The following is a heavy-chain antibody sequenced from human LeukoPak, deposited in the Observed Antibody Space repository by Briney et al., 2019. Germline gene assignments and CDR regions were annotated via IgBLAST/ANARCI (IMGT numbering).Heavy chain of an antibody. V-gene: IGHV3-15*01. CDR3: AKDPLPGDYCSGGSCYLDY. Sequence: GGSLRLSCAASGFTFSNAWMSWVRQAPGKGLEWVGRIRSKTDGGTTDYAAPAKGRFAISRDDSENTLYLQMNSLKTEDTAVYYCAKDPLPGDYCSGGSCYLDYWGQGTLVTVSS. CDR2: IRSKTDGGTT. J-gene: IGHJ4*02. D-gene: IGHD2-15*01. CDR1: GFTFSNAW.